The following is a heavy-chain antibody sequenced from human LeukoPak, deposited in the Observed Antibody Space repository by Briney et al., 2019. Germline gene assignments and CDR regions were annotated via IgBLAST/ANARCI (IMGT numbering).Heavy chain of an antibody. D-gene: IGHD1-26*01. V-gene: IGHV3-7*01. Sequence: PGGSLRLSCAASGFSFSTFWMSWVRQAPERGLEWVANIKPDGSEQYYVDSVKGRFAISRDNAKNSMYLQISSLRAEDTAVYYCVRGGGLLPDYWGQGTPVTVSS. J-gene: IGHJ4*02. CDR1: GFSFSTFW. CDR2: IKPDGSEQ. CDR3: VRGGGLLPDY.